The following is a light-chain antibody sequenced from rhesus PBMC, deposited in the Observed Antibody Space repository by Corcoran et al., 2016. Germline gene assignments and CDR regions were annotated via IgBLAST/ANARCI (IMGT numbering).Light chain of an antibody. V-gene: IGKV1-22*01. J-gene: IGKJ2*01. Sequence: DIQMTQSPSSLSASVGDTVTITCRASQSISSWLAWYQQKPGKAPKLLLYKASSLQSGVPSRFSGSGSGTVFSLTISTLQPEDFATYYCLQYSSSPYSFGQGTKVEIK. CDR3: LQYSSSPYS. CDR1: QSISSW. CDR2: KAS.